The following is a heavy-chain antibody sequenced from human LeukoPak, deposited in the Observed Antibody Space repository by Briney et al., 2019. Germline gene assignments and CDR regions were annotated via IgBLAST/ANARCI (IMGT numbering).Heavy chain of an antibody. J-gene: IGHJ4*02. CDR3: AKGGTSSSGLGD. D-gene: IGHD3-22*01. Sequence: GGSLRLSCAASGFMFSRYAMSWVRQAPGKGLEWVSSISTDTDTYYADSVQGRFSISRDNSKNTQYLQMNSLRGEDTAVYYCAKGGTSSSGLGDWGQGTLVTVSS. CDR2: ISTDTDT. V-gene: IGHV3-23*05. CDR1: GFMFSRYA.